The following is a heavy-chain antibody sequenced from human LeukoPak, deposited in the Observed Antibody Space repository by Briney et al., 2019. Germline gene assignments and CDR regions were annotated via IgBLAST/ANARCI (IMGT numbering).Heavy chain of an antibody. CDR1: GYTFTSYD. J-gene: IGHJ3*02. CDR3: ARFYSSGWLPKYAFDI. CDR2: MNPNSGNT. Sequence: ASVKVSCKASGYTFTSYDINWVRQATGQGLEWMGWMNPNSGNTGYAQKFQGRVTMTRNTSISTAYMELSSLRSEDTAVYYCARFYSSGWLPKYAFDIWGQGTMVTVSS. V-gene: IGHV1-8*01. D-gene: IGHD6-19*01.